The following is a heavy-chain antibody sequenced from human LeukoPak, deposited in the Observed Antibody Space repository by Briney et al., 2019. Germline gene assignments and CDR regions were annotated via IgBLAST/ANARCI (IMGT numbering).Heavy chain of an antibody. V-gene: IGHV5-10-1*01. CDR3: ARPITGAGTDLGY. J-gene: IGHJ4*02. D-gene: IGHD6-13*01. CDR2: IDPSDSYT. CDR1: GYSFTNYW. Sequence: GESLKISCKGSGYSFTNYWISWVRQMPEKGLEWMGWIDPSDSYTNYSPSFQGHVTISADKSISTAYLHLSSLKASDTAIYYCARPITGAGTDLGYWGQGTLVTVSS.